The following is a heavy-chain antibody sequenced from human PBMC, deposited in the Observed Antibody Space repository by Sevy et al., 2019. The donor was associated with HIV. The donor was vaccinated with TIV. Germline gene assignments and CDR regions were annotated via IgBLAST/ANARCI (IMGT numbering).Heavy chain of an antibody. D-gene: IGHD3-16*01. CDR1: GFSFSDHR. CDR2: ISYDGRNTK. V-gene: IGHV3-30*03. CDR3: ARDRGEILSSAFDY. J-gene: IGHJ4*02. Sequence: GGSLRLSCVSSGFSFSDHRMHWVRQAPGKGLEWMAVISYDGRNTKFKADSAKGRFTISRENSKNTLYLKMNSLRAEDTAIYYWARDRGEILSSAFDYWGQGTLVTVSS.